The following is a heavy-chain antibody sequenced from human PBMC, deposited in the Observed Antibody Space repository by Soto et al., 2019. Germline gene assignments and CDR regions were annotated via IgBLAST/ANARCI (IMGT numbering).Heavy chain of an antibody. J-gene: IGHJ6*02. Sequence: XSVKVSFTASGYAFTNDYMKWVRQAPGQGLEWMGWINPNSAGTNYAQKFQVWVTMTMDTSISTAYMELSRMRSDDTAVYYCAREGTTYYGMDVWGQGTTVTVPS. V-gene: IGHV1-2*04. CDR1: GYAFTNDY. CDR2: INPNSAGT. CDR3: AREGTTYYGMDV. D-gene: IGHD1-1*01.